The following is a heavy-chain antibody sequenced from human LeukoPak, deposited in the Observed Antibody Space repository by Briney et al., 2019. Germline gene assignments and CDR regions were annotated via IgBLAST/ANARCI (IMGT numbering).Heavy chain of an antibody. V-gene: IGHV1-24*01. D-gene: IGHD6-13*01. CDR2: FVGEHGKT. Sequence: ASVKVSCKVSGYSLAELSMHWARQPPGKGLAWMGGFVGEHGKTIYAQKFQGRLSMTEDTSTDTAYMELNGLRSDDTAVYFCATDRSEITAGDTRFDYWGQGSLVTVSS. CDR1: GYSLAELS. J-gene: IGHJ4*02. CDR3: ATDRSEITAGDTRFDY.